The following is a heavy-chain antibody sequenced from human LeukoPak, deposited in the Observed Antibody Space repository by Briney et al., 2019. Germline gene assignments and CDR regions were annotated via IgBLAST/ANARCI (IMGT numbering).Heavy chain of an antibody. CDR2: ISGSGGST. CDR1: GFTFSSYA. V-gene: IGHV3-23*01. D-gene: IGHD6-19*01. Sequence: GGSLRLSCAASGFTFSSYAMSWVRQAPGKGLEWVSAISGSGGSTYYADSVKGRFTISRDNSKNTLYLQMNSLRAEDTAVYYCAITPSGWYWHFDLWGRGTLVTVSS. CDR3: AITPSGWYWHFDL. J-gene: IGHJ2*01.